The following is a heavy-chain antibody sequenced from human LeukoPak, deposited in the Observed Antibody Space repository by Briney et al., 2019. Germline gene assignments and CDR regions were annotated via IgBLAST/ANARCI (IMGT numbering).Heavy chain of an antibody. Sequence: GASVKVSCKASGYTFTSYDINWVRQATGQGLEWMGWMNPNSGNTGYAQKFQGRVTMTRNTSISTAYMELSSLRSEDTAVYYCARASRAIGTDVLLWFGESLDYWGQGTLVTVSS. CDR1: GYTFTSYD. CDR2: MNPNSGNT. J-gene: IGHJ4*02. V-gene: IGHV1-8*01. D-gene: IGHD3-10*01. CDR3: ARASRAIGTDVLLWFGESLDY.